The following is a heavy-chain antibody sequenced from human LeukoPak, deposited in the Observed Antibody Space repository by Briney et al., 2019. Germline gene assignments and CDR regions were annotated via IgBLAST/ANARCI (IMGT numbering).Heavy chain of an antibody. V-gene: IGHV6-1*01. D-gene: IGHD2-15*01. Sequence: SQTLSLTCAISGDSVSSNSAAWNWIRQSPSRGLEWLGRTYYRSKWYNDYAVSVKSRITINPDTSRNQFSLQLDSVTPEDTAVYYCAREGCSGGSCYSGAFDIWGQGTMVTVSS. CDR3: AREGCSGGSCYSGAFDI. CDR1: GDSVSSNSAA. J-gene: IGHJ3*02. CDR2: TYYRSKWYN.